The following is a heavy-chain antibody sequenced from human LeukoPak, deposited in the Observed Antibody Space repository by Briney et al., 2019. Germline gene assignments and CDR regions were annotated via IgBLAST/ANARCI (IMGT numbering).Heavy chain of an antibody. Sequence: SGTLSLTCAVSGGSISSSNWWSWVRQLPGKGLEWIGEIYHSGSTNYNSSLKSRVTISVDKSKSQFSMKLSSMTAADTAVYYCARVSFDSSGYVFDYWGQGTLVTVSS. V-gene: IGHV4-4*02. CDR1: GGSISSSNW. CDR2: IYHSGST. J-gene: IGHJ4*02. D-gene: IGHD3-22*01. CDR3: ARVSFDSSGYVFDY.